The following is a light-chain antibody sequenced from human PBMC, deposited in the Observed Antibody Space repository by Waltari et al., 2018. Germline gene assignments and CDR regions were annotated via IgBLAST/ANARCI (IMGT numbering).Light chain of an antibody. CDR1: ALPKQY. Sequence: SYELTQPPSVSVSPGQTARITCSGDALPKQYAYWYQQKPGQALVLVIYKENERPSGIPGPFSGSSSGTTFTLTSSGVQAGDEADYYWQSADSSGTYVVFGGGTKLTVL. CDR2: KEN. CDR3: QSADSSGTYVV. V-gene: IGLV3-25*03. J-gene: IGLJ2*01.